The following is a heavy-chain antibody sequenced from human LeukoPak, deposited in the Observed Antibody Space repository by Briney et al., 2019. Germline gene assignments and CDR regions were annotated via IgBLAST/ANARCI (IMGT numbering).Heavy chain of an antibody. D-gene: IGHD6-13*01. Sequence: SETLSLTCTVSGGYISSYYWSWIRRPPGKGLEWIGYIYYSGSTNYNPSLKSRVTISVDTSKNQFSLKLSSVTAADTAVYYCARKPSAAGLPFDYWGQGTLVTVSS. V-gene: IGHV4-59*01. J-gene: IGHJ4*02. CDR3: ARKPSAAGLPFDY. CDR2: IYYSGST. CDR1: GGYISSYY.